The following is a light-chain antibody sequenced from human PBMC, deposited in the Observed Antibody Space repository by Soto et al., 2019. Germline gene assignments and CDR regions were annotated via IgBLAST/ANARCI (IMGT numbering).Light chain of an antibody. CDR1: QSTRSY. Sequence: DIQMTQSPSSLSASVGDRVIITCRASQSTRSYLNWYQQKPGKAPNLLIYSASTLQSGVPSRFSGSGSGTDFTLTISSLQPEDFATYYCQQSYFTPLTFGPGTKVDIK. V-gene: IGKV1-39*01. CDR3: QQSYFTPLT. CDR2: SAS. J-gene: IGKJ3*01.